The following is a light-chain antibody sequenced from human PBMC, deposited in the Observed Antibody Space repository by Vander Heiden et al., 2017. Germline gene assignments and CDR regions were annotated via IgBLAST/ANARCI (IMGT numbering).Light chain of an antibody. CDR1: KLGNKY. V-gene: IGLV3-1*01. J-gene: IGLJ2*01. CDR2: QDS. CDR3: QAWDSSTVV. Sequence: SYELTQPPSVSVSPGPPASITCPGDKLGNKYACWYQQKPGQSPVLVIYQDSKRPSGIPERFSGSNSGNTATLTISGTQAMDEAHYYCQAWDSSTVVFGGGTKLTVL.